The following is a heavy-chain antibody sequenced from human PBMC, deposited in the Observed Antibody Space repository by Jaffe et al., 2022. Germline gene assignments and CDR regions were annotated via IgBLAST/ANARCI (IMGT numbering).Heavy chain of an antibody. CDR1: GFTFSNAW. V-gene: IGHV3-15*01. J-gene: IGHJ4*02. D-gene: IGHD3-3*01. CDR2: IKSKTDGGTT. CDR3: TTDAVGYYDFWSGWDY. Sequence: EVQLVESGGGLVKPGGSLRLSCAASGFTFSNAWMSWVRQAPGKGLEWVGRIKSKTDGGTTDYAAPVKGRFTISRDDSKNTLYLQMNSLKTEDTAVYYCTTDAVGYYDFWSGWDYWGQGTLVTVSS.